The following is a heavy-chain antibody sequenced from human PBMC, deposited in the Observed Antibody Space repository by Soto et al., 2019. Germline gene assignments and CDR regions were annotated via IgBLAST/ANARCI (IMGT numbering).Heavy chain of an antibody. V-gene: IGHV1-46*01. D-gene: IGHD3-10*01. CDR2: INPSGGST. CDR1: GYTFTSYY. CDR3: ARNLHGSGSCYNLYYYGMDV. Sequence: ASVKVSCKASGYTFTSYYMHWVRQAPGQGLEWMGIINPSGGSTSYAQKFQGRVTMTRDTSTSTVYMELSSLRSEDTAVYYCARNLHGSGSCYNLYYYGMDVWGQGTTVTVSS. J-gene: IGHJ6*02.